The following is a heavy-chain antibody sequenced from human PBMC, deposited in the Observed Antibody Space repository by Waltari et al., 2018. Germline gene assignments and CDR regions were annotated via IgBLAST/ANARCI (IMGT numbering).Heavy chain of an antibody. CDR3: ARDQYYDFWSGYLDY. Sequence: QVQLQESGPGLVKPSQTLSLTCTVSGGSISSGDYYWSWIRPPPGKGLEWIGYIYYSGSTYYNPSLKSLVTISVDTSKNQFSLKLSSVTAADTAVYYCARDQYYDFWSGYLDYWGQGTLVTVSS. D-gene: IGHD3-3*01. CDR1: GGSISSGDYY. V-gene: IGHV4-30-4*08. J-gene: IGHJ4*02. CDR2: IYYSGST.